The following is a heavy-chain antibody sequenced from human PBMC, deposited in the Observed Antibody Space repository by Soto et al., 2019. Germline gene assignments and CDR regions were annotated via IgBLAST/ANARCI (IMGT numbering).Heavy chain of an antibody. V-gene: IGHV1-2*02. CDR3: ARGYGRGGAGMDV. D-gene: IGHD1-26*01. Sequence: QVQLVQSGAEVKKPGASVKVSCKASGYTFTGYYMHWVRQAPGQGLEWMGWINPNSGGTNYAQKLQGRGTMTRDTSISTAYMELSRLRSDDTAVYYCARGYGRGGAGMDVWGQGTTVTVSS. CDR2: INPNSGGT. CDR1: GYTFTGYY. J-gene: IGHJ6*02.